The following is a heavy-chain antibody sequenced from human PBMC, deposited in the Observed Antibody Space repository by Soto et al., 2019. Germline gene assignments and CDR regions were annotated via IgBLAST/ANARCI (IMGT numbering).Heavy chain of an antibody. CDR2: IISSSSYI. Sequence: PGGSLRLSCAASGFTFSSYSMNWVRQAPGKGLEWVSSIISSSSYIYYADSVKGRFTISRDNAKNSLYLQMNSLRAEDTAVYYCAREDSSGYYRVVYCGQGTLVTVSS. V-gene: IGHV3-21*01. CDR3: AREDSSGYYRVVY. J-gene: IGHJ4*02. D-gene: IGHD3-22*01. CDR1: GFTFSSYS.